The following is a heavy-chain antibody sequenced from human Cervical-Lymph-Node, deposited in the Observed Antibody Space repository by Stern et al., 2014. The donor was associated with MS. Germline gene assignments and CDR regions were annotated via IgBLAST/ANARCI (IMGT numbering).Heavy chain of an antibody. CDR1: GGTFSSSYA. D-gene: IGHD1-1*01. CDR3: ARGVVSNRATATLHNLFDP. Sequence: QLVQSGAEVKKPGSSVNVSCMASGGTFSSSYAITWMRQAPGQGLEWIGRIIPILGLPYYAQKFQGRVTITADTSTNTAYMGLNSLTSEDTAVYYCARGVVSNRATATLHNLFDPWGQGTLVTVSS. V-gene: IGHV1-69*09. CDR2: IIPILGLP. J-gene: IGHJ5*02.